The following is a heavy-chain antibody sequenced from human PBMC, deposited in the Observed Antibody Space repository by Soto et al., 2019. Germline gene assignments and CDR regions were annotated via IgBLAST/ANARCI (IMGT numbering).Heavy chain of an antibody. CDR2: INPNSGGT. J-gene: IGHJ4*02. CDR3: AGAGVGDAARLSD. D-gene: IGHD6-6*01. Sequence: GASVKVSCKASGYTFTGYYMHWVRQAPGQGLEWMGWINPNSGGTNYAQKLQGRVTMTRDTSISTAYMELSRLRSDDTAVYYCAGAGVGDAARLSDWGQGTLVTVSS. CDR1: GYTFTGYY. V-gene: IGHV1-2*02.